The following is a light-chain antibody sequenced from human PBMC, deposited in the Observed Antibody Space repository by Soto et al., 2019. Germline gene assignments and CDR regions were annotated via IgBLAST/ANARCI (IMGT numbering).Light chain of an antibody. CDR1: QSVSSN. J-gene: IGKJ1*01. V-gene: IGKV3-15*01. Sequence: EIVMTQSPATLSVSPGERATLSCRASQSVSSNLAWYQQKPGQAPRLLIYGASTRATGIPARFSGSRSGTEFTLTISSLQSEDFAVYYCQHYNSWPRTCGQGPKVDLK. CDR2: GAS. CDR3: QHYNSWPRT.